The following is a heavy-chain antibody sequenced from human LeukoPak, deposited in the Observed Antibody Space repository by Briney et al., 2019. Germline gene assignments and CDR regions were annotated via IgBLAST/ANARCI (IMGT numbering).Heavy chain of an antibody. CDR3: ARGPRNWGFDDY. CDR2: VNAGNGKT. J-gene: IGHJ4*02. CDR1: GYTFTRYA. Sequence: ASVKVSCKASGYTFTRYALHWVRQAPRQRLEWMGWVNAGNGKTKYSQKFQGRVTITRDTSASAAYMELNSLRSEDTAVYYCARGPRNWGFDDYWGQGTLVTVSS. V-gene: IGHV1-3*01. D-gene: IGHD7-27*01.